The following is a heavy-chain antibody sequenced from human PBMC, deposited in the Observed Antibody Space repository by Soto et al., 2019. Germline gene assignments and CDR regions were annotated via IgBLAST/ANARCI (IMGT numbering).Heavy chain of an antibody. CDR2: IYYSGST. J-gene: IGHJ4*02. D-gene: IGHD3-22*01. CDR3: ASEAPINMIVL. Sequence: QVQLQETGPGLVKPSQTLSLTCTVSGGSISSGGYYWSWIRQHPGKVLEWIGYIYYSGSTYYNPYLKSRVTISGDTSKNQFSLKLSSVTAADTAVYYCASEAPINMIVLWGQGTLVTVSS. V-gene: IGHV4-31*03. CDR1: GGSISSGGYY.